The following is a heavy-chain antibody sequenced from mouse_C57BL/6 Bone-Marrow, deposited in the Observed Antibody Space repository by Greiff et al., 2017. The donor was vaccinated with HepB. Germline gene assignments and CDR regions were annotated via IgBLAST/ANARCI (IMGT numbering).Heavy chain of an antibody. CDR1: GYTFTDYE. J-gene: IGHJ2*01. Sequence: LVESGAELVRPGASVTLSCKASGYTFTDYEMHWVKQTPVHGLEWIGAIDPETGGTAYNQKFKGKAILTADKSSSTAYMELRSLTSEDSAVYYCTRNYGFDYWGQGTTLTVSS. CDR3: TRNYGFDY. CDR2: IDPETGGT. V-gene: IGHV1-15*01. D-gene: IGHD1-1*02.